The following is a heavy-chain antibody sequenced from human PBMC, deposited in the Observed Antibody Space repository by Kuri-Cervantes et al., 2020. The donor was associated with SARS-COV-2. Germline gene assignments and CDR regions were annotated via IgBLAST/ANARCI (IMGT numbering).Heavy chain of an antibody. V-gene: IGHV3-73*01. Sequence: GESLKISCAASGFTFSGSAMHWVRQASGKGLEWVGRVRGKANNYATAYAASLKGRFIISRDDSKNMAYLQMNSLKTEDTAVYYCTTLIDYWGQGALVTVSS. CDR3: TTLIDY. CDR1: GFTFSGSA. J-gene: IGHJ4*02. CDR2: VRGKANNYAT.